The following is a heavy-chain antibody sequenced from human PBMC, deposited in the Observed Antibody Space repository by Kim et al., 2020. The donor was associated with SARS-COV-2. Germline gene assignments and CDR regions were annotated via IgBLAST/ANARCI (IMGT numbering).Heavy chain of an antibody. CDR3: AGRGDFWSGHWAFDI. Sequence: SETLSLTCAVSGGSISSSNWWSWVRQPPEKGLEWIGEIYHSGSTNYNPSLKSRVTISVDKSKNQFSLKLSSVTAADTAVYYCAGRGDFWSGHWAFDIWGQGTMVTVSS. D-gene: IGHD3-3*01. J-gene: IGHJ3*02. CDR1: GGSISSSNW. CDR2: IYHSGST. V-gene: IGHV4-4*02.